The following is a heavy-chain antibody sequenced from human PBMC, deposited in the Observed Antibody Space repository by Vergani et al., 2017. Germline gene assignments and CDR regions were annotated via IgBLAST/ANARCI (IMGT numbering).Heavy chain of an antibody. V-gene: IGHV3-49*03. D-gene: IGHD2-15*01. CDR3: TTDLKDY. Sequence: EVQLVESGGGLVQPGRSLRLSCTASGFTFGDYAMSWFRQAPGKGLEWVGFIRSKAYGGTTDYAAPVKGRFTISRDDSKNTLYLQMNSLKTEDTAVYYCTTDLKDYWGQGTLVTVSS. CDR1: GFTFGDYA. CDR2: IRSKAYGGTT. J-gene: IGHJ4*02.